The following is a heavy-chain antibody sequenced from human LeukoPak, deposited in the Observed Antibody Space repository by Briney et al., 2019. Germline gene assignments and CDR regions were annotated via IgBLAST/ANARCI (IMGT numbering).Heavy chain of an antibody. CDR3: AKDGRYSSGWYGY. J-gene: IGHJ4*02. CDR1: GFTFSNAW. CDR2: ISGSGGST. Sequence: PGGSLRLSCAASGFTFSNAWMSWVRQAPGKGLEWVSAISGSGGSTYYADSVKGRFTISRDNSKNTLYLQMNSLRAEDTAVYYCAKDGRYSSGWYGYWGQGTLVTVSS. V-gene: IGHV3-23*01. D-gene: IGHD6-19*01.